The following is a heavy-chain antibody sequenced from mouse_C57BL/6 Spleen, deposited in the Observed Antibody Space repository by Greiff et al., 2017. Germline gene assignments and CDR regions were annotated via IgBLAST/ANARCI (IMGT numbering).Heavy chain of an antibody. CDR3: ARGFYYGNPWFAY. CDR2: IDPSDSYT. Sequence: QVHVKQPGAELVMPGASVKLSCKASGYTFTSYWMHWVKQRPGQGLEWIGEIDPSDSYTNYNQKFKGKSTLTVDKSSSTAYMQLNSLTSADSAVYYCARGFYYGNPWFAYWGQGTLVTVSA. V-gene: IGHV1-69*01. CDR1: GYTFTSYW. D-gene: IGHD2-1*01. J-gene: IGHJ3*01.